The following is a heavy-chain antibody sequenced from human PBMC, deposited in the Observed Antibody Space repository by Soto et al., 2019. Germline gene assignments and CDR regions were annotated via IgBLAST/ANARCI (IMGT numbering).Heavy chain of an antibody. CDR1: GYTFTSYD. D-gene: IGHD6-13*01. Sequence: GASVKVSCKASGYTFTSYDINWVRQATGQGLEWMGWMNPNSGNTGYAQKFQGRVTMTRNTSISTAYMELSSLRSEDTAVYYCARGRRIAAAGFPNWFAPWGQGTLVTV. CDR3: ARGRRIAAAGFPNWFAP. J-gene: IGHJ5*02. V-gene: IGHV1-8*01. CDR2: MNPNSGNT.